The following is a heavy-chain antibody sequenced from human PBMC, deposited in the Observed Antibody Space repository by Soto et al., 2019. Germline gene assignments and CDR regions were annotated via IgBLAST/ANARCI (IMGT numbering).Heavy chain of an antibody. J-gene: IGHJ2*01. CDR1: GFTFSSYA. CDR2: ISGSGGST. D-gene: IGHD2-2*01. CDR3: AKVLQYQLLFSGYFDL. Sequence: GGSLRLSCAASGFTFSSYAMSWVRQAPGKGLEWVSAISGSGGSTYYADSVKGRFTISRDNSKNTLYLQMNSLRAEDTAVYYCAKVLQYQLLFSGYFDLWGRGTLVTVSS. V-gene: IGHV3-23*01.